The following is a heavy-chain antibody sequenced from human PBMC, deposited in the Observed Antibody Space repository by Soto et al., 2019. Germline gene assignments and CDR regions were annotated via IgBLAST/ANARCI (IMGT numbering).Heavy chain of an antibody. CDR3: ARYRMGSSPPRA. D-gene: IGHD6-6*01. J-gene: IGHJ5*02. V-gene: IGHV4-61*01. CDR1: GGSISSGSYY. CDR2: IYHGGST. Sequence: PSETLSLTCTVSGGSISSGSYYWSWIRQPPGKGLEWIGYIYHGGSTNYNPSLKSRVSILVDTSKNQFSLKLTSVTAADTAVYFCARYRMGSSPPRAWGQGVLVTVSS.